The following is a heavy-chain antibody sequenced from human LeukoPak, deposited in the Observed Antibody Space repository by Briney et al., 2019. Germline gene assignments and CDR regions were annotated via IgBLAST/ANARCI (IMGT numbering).Heavy chain of an antibody. CDR1: RGSISYFY. V-gene: IGHV4-59*01. Sequence: SETLSLTCTVSRGSISYFYWSWIRQPPGKGLEWIGYIYDSGSTNYNPSLKSRVTISVDTSKNQFSLKLSSVTAADTAVYYCACLTTADAFDIWGQGTMVTVSS. CDR2: IYDSGST. CDR3: ACLTTADAFDI. D-gene: IGHD3-22*01. J-gene: IGHJ3*02.